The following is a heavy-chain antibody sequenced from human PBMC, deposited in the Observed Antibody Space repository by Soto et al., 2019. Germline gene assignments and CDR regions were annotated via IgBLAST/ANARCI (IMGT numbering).Heavy chain of an antibody. CDR1: GGTFSSYA. D-gene: IGHD2-2*01. V-gene: IGHV1-69*12. CDR3: ARGRYCISTSCYGGGFDY. J-gene: IGHJ4*02. Sequence: QVQLVQSGAEVKKPGSSVKVSCKASGGTFSSYAISWVRQAPGQGLEWMGGIIPIFGTANYAQKFQGRVTINADECTSTAYMELSSLRSGDTAVYYCARGRYCISTSCYGGGFDYWGQGTLVTVSS. CDR2: IIPIFGTA.